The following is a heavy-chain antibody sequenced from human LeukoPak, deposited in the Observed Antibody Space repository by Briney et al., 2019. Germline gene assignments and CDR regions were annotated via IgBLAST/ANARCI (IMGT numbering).Heavy chain of an antibody. D-gene: IGHD3-16*01. CDR1: GLTFSGFE. CDR3: ARRFRD. Sequence: GGSLKLSCVGSGLTFSGFELNWVRQAPGKGLERVSYIKDDGSLKTYADSVKGRFTISRDNARNSLYLQMNSLRVEDTAIYYCARRFRDWGQGTLVTVSS. V-gene: IGHV3-48*03. J-gene: IGHJ4*02. CDR2: IKDDGSLK.